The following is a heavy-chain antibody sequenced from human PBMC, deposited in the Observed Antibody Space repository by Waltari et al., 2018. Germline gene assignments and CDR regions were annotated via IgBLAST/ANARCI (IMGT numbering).Heavy chain of an antibody. J-gene: IGHJ4*02. CDR2: FSPSGAGT. V-gene: IGHV1-46*03. CDR3: ATFVSGSFTVPDY. D-gene: IGHD3-16*01. Sequence: QFQLVQSGAEVKKPGASVKVSCEASGFTFSNYYVHWVRQAPGQGLEWMALFSPSGAGTRYAEKCQGRVTWTRDTSTSTVYMDLSSLRSEDTAVYYCATFVSGSFTVPDYWGQGTLVTVSS. CDR1: GFTFSNYY.